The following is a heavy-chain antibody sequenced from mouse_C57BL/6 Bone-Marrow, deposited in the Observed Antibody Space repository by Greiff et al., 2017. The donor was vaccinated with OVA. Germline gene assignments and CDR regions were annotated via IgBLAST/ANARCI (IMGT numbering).Heavy chain of an antibody. CDR2: ISYDGSN. D-gene: IGHD1-1*01. CDR1: GYSITSGYY. Sequence: EVKLVESGPGLVKPSQSLSLTCSVTGYSITSGYYWNWIRQFPGNKLEWMGYISYDGSNNYNPSLKNRISITRDTSKNQFFLKLNSVTTEDTATYYCARGEGGSPDYWGQGTTLTVSS. V-gene: IGHV3-6*01. CDR3: ARGEGGSPDY. J-gene: IGHJ2*01.